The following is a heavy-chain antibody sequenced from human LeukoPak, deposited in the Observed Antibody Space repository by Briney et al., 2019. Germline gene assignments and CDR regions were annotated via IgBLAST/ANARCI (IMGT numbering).Heavy chain of an antibody. CDR3: AKDLTMIVVVITTPCFDY. Sequence: GGSLRLSCAASGFTFSSYAMSWVRQAPGKGLEWVSAISGSGGSTYYADSVKGRFTISRDNSKNTLYLQMNSLRAEDTAVYYCAKDLTMIVVVITTPCFDYWGQGTLVTVSS. CDR1: GFTFSSYA. V-gene: IGHV3-23*01. CDR2: ISGSGGST. J-gene: IGHJ4*02. D-gene: IGHD3-22*01.